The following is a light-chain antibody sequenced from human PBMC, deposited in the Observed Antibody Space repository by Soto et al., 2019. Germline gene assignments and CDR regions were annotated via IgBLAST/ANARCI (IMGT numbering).Light chain of an antibody. CDR3: SSYAGNNNTYV. CDR1: SSDVDDNNY. CDR2: EVS. Sequence: QSALTQPPSASGSPGQSVTISCTGTSSDVDDNNYVSWYQQHPGKAPKLMIYEVSKRPPGVPDRFSGSKSGNTASLTVSGLQAEDEADYYCSSYAGNNNTYVFGTGTKVTVL. V-gene: IGLV2-8*01. J-gene: IGLJ1*01.